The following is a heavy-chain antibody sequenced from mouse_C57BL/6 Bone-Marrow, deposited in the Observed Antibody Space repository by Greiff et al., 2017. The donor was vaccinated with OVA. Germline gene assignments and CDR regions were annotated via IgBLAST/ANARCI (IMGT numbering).Heavy chain of an antibody. Sequence: DVQLQESGPVLVKPGASVKMSCKASGYTFTDYYMNWVKQSHGKSLEWIGVINPYNGGTSYNQKFKGKATLTVDKSSSTAYMELNSLTSEDSAVYYCARGYFPWFAYWGQGTLVTVSA. CDR3: ARGYFPWFAY. V-gene: IGHV1-19*01. CDR2: INPYNGGT. CDR1: GYTFTDYY. J-gene: IGHJ3*01.